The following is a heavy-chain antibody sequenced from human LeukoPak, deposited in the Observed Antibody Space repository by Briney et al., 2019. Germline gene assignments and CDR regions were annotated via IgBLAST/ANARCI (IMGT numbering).Heavy chain of an antibody. CDR1: GFTFSDYA. V-gene: IGHV3-69-1*01. CDR3: AKDPAEADC. Sequence: GGSLRLSCAASGFTFSDYAMNWVRQAPGKGLEWVSSINSGGNTFYIDSAKGRFAISRDNGKNSLYLQMNSLRVEDTAVYYCAKDPAEADCWGQGTLVTVSS. CDR2: INSGGNT. J-gene: IGHJ4*02.